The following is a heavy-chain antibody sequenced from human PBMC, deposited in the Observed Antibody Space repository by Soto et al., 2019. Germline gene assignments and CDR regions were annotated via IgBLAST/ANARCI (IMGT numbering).Heavy chain of an antibody. CDR1: GFTFSSYW. J-gene: IGHJ5*02. V-gene: IGHV3-7*01. Sequence: GGSLRLSCAASGFTFSSYWMSWVRQAPGKGLEWVANIKQDGSEKYYVDSVKGRFTISRDNAKNSLYLQMNSLRAEGTAVYYCARDKRYYDFWSGPNWFDPWGQGTLVTVSS. CDR2: IKQDGSEK. CDR3: ARDKRYYDFWSGPNWFDP. D-gene: IGHD3-3*01.